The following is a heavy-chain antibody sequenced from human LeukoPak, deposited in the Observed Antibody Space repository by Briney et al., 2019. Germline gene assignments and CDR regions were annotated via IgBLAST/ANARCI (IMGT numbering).Heavy chain of an antibody. V-gene: IGHV4-39*07. CDR3: ARDLGTRYYDSSGTDAFDI. J-gene: IGHJ3*02. CDR1: GGSISSSSYY. Sequence: PSETLSLTCTVSGGSISSSSYYWGWIRQPPGKGLEWIGSIYYSGSTNYSPSLKSRVTISVDTSKNQFSLKLSSVTAADTALYYCARDLGTRYYDSSGTDAFDIWGQGTMVTVSS. CDR2: IYYSGST. D-gene: IGHD3-22*01.